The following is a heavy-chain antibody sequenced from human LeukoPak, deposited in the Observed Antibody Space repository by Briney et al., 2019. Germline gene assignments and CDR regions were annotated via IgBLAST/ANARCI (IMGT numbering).Heavy chain of an antibody. V-gene: IGHV1-46*01. J-gene: IGHJ3*02. Sequence: ASVKVSCKASGYTFTNYYMHWVRQAPGQGLEWMGIINPSGGSTSYAQKFQGRVTMTRDTSTSTVYMELSSLRSEDTAVYYCARGGAVVVAGSDAFDIWGQGTMVTVSS. CDR2: INPSGGST. D-gene: IGHD2-15*01. CDR3: ARGGAVVVAGSDAFDI. CDR1: GYTFTNYY.